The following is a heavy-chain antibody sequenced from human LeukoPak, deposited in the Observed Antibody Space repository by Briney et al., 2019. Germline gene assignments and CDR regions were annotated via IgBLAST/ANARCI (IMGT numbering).Heavy chain of an antibody. D-gene: IGHD3-22*01. V-gene: IGHV4-61*02. CDR3: ARVNYYDSDGYYPGWFDP. J-gene: IGHJ5*02. Sequence: PSRTLSLTCAVSGGSISSGGYYWSWIRQPAGKGLEWIGRMYISGNTHYSPSLKSRVTMSVDTSKNQFSLKLTSVTAADTAVYYCARVNYYDSDGYYPGWFDPWGQGTLVTVSS. CDR2: MYISGNT. CDR1: GGSISSGGYY.